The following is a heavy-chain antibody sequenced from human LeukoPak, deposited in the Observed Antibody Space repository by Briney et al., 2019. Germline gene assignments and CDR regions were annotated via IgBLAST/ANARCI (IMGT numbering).Heavy chain of an antibody. CDR2: INSDGSST. J-gene: IGHJ4*02. CDR1: GFTFSSYW. D-gene: IGHD4-23*01. Sequence: GGSLRLSCAASGFTFSSYWMHWVRQAPGKGLVWVSRINSDGSSTSYADSVKGRFNISRDNAKNTLYLQMNSLRAEDTAVYYCARARYGGNSYFDYWGQGTLVTVSS. CDR3: ARARYGGNSYFDY. V-gene: IGHV3-74*01.